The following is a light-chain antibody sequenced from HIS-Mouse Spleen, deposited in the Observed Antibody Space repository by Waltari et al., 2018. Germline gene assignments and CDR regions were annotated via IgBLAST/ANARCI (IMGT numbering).Light chain of an antibody. V-gene: IGLV3-10*01. CDR1: ALPKQY. CDR3: YSTDSSGNHRV. J-gene: IGLJ2*01. CDR2: EDS. Sequence: SYELTQPPSVSVSPGQPARITCSGDALPKQYAYWYQQKSGQAPGLVIYEDSKRPSGIPERFSGSSSGTMATLTISGAQVEDEADYYCYSTDSSGNHRVFGGGTKPTVL.